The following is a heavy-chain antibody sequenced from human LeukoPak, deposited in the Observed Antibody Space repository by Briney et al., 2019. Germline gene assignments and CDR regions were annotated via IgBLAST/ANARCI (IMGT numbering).Heavy chain of an antibody. CDR1: GGSFNDYV. V-gene: IGHV1-69*13. CDR3: ARVERGRQWDVD. J-gene: IGHJ4*02. D-gene: IGHD1-26*01. CDR2: IVPIFGAP. Sequence: ASVKVSCKASGGSFNDYVTSWVRQAPGQGLEWMGGIVPIFGAPRYAQKFLGRVTITADEFTSTVYLDVSSLRSEDTAVYYCARVERGRQWDVDWGQGTLVTVSS.